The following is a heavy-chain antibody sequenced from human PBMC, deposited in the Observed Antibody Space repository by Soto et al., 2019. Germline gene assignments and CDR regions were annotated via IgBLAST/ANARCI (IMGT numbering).Heavy chain of an antibody. CDR1: RASIYTYS. J-gene: IGHJ4*02. D-gene: IGHD1-26*01. CDR3: ATIVGANDY. V-gene: IGHV4-4*07. CDR2: IYSSGGA. Sequence: SETLSLTCTVSRASIYTYSWTWIRQPAGKGLQWIGHIYSSGGANYSPSLKSRVSMSVDSSKNQISLKLSSVTAADTAVYYCATIVGANDYWGQGTLVTVSS.